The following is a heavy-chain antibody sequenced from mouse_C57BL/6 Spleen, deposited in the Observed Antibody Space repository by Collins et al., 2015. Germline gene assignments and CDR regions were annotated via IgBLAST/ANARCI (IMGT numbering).Heavy chain of an antibody. Sequence: QVQLQQPGAELVKPGASVKMSCKASGYTFTSYWITWVKQRPGQGLEWIGDIYPGSGSTNYNEKFKSKATLTVDTSSSTAYMQLSSLTSEDSAVYYCARFPTVVAKSFDYWGQGTTLTVSS. V-gene: IGHV1-55*01. CDR1: GYTFTSYW. CDR3: ARFPTVVAKSFDY. J-gene: IGHJ2*01. CDR2: IYPGSGST. D-gene: IGHD1-1*01.